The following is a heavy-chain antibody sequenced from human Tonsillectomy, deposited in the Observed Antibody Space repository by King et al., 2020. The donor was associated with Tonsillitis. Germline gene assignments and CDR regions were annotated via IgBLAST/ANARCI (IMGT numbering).Heavy chain of an antibody. CDR1: GGSISSSSYY. CDR3: ARVISHTGGWYPDY. Sequence: QLQESGPGLVKPSETLSLTCTVAGGSISSSSYYWGWIRQPPGKGLEWIGSIYYIGSTYYNPSLKSQVTISVDTSKNQFSLKLNSVTAADTAVYYCARVISHTGGWYPDYWGQGTLVTVSS. D-gene: IGHD6-19*01. V-gene: IGHV4-39*07. CDR2: IYYIGST. J-gene: IGHJ4*02.